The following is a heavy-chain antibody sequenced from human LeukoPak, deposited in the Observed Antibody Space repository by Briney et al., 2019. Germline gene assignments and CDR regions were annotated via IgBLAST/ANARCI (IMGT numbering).Heavy chain of an antibody. CDR1: GFTFSQYP. Sequence: GRSLRLSCAASGFTFSQYPMHWVRQAPGKGLEWVAVISYDGTNNYRADSVKGRFTISRDNANNTLYLQMNSLRPEDTAVYFRASLMVRGIRDFDHWGQGTLVTVSS. CDR3: ASLMVRGIRDFDH. J-gene: IGHJ4*02. V-gene: IGHV3-30*04. CDR2: ISYDGTNN. D-gene: IGHD3-10*01.